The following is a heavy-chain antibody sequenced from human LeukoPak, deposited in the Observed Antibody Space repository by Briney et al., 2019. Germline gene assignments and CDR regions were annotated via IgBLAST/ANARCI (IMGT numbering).Heavy chain of an antibody. V-gene: IGHV4-34*01. J-gene: IGHJ4*02. CDR1: GESFSGYY. Sequence: PSETLSLTCAVYGESFSGYYWTWIRQPPGKGLEWIGEINHSGSANYNPSLKGRLTASVDTSKNQFSLKVTSVTAADTAVYFCARGQGGVGIDYWGQGTLVTVSS. CDR3: ARGQGGVGIDY. D-gene: IGHD3-3*01. CDR2: INHSGSA.